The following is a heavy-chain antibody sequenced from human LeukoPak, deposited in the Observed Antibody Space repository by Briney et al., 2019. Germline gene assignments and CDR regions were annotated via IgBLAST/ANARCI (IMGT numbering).Heavy chain of an antibody. CDR2: IIPILGTA. CDR1: RGTFNSYS. J-gene: IGHJ2*01. D-gene: IGHD6-13*01. Sequence: SVKVSCKASRGTFNSYSISWVRQAPGQGLEWMGGIIPILGTANYAQKFQGRVTMTRDMSTSTAYMELSRLRSDDTAVYYCASVIAAAGTRNWYFDLWGRGTLVTVSS. V-gene: IGHV1-69*16. CDR3: ASVIAAAGTRNWYFDL.